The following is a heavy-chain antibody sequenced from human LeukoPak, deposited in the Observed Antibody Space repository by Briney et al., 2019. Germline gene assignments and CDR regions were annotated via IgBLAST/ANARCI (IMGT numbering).Heavy chain of an antibody. V-gene: IGHV4-30-2*01. D-gene: IGHD2-2*02. CDR2: IYHSGST. J-gene: IGHJ6*02. CDR1: GGSISSGGYS. CDR3: ASGVIGYCSSTSCYTVGMDV. Sequence: SETLSLTCAVSGGSISSGGYSWSWIRQPPGKGLEWIGYIYHSGSTYYNPSLKSRVTISVDRSKNQFSLKLSPVTAADTAVYYCASGVIGYCSSTSCYTVGMDVWGQGTTVTVSS.